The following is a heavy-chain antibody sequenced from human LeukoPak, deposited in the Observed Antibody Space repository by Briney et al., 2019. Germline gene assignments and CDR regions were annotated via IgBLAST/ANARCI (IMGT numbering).Heavy chain of an antibody. D-gene: IGHD3-22*01. CDR3: AAVDYDSSGYYY. CDR2: IYYSGST. CDR1: GGSISSYY. J-gene: IGHJ4*02. Sequence: SETLSLTCTVSGGSISSYYWSWIRQPPGKGLEWIGYIYYSGSTNYNPSLKSRVTISVDTSKNQFSLKLSSVTAADTAVYYCAAVDYDSSGYYYWGQGTLVTVSS. V-gene: IGHV4-59*12.